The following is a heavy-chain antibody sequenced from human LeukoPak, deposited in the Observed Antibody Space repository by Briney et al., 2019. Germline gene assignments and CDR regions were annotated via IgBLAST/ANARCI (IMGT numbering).Heavy chain of an antibody. V-gene: IGHV1-2*02. CDR2: INPNSGGT. J-gene: IGHJ4*02. D-gene: IGHD3-22*01. CDR1: GYTFTGYY. CDR3: AREAGYDSSGYYQDY. Sequence: ASVKVSCKASGYTFTGYYMHWVRQAPGRGLEWMGWINPNSGGTNYAQKFQGRVTMTRDTSISTAYMELSRLRSDDTAVYYCAREAGYDSSGYYQDYWGQGTLVTVSS.